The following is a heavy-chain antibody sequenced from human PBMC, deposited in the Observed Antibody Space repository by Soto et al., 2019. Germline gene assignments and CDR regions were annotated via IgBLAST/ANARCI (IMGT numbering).Heavy chain of an antibody. J-gene: IGHJ4*02. CDR3: ARSDIVVVVAATGFDY. V-gene: IGHV1-69*13. CDR2: IIPIFGTA. D-gene: IGHD2-15*01. Sequence: SVKVSCKASGGTFSSYAISWVRQAPGQGLEWMGGIIPIFGTANYAQKFQGRVTITAGESTSTAYMELSSLRSEDTAVYYCARSDIVVVVAATGFDYWGQGTLVTVSS. CDR1: GGTFSSYA.